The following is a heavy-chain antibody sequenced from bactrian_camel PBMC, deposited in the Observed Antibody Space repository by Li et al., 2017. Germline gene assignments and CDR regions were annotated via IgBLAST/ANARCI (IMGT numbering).Heavy chain of an antibody. V-gene: IGHV3S10*01. Sequence: DVQLVESGGDLVQPGGSLTVSCAVSGFTFSNSYVSWVRQAPGKEREWVSSIIADGRTNYADSVKGRFTISRDNAKNTVYLQLNSLQTEDMAMYYCARETPEYYSGRPYANEPNYGMDYWGKGTQVTVS. J-gene: IGHJ7*01. D-gene: IGHD2*01. CDR1: GFTFSNSY. CDR2: IIADGRT.